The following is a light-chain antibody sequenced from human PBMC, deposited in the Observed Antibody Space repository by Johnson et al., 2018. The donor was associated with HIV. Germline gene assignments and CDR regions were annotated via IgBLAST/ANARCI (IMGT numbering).Light chain of an antibody. Sequence: QSVLTQPPSVSAAPGQRVTISCSGSSSNIGKNYVSWYQQLPGTAPKLLIYENNKRPSGIPDRFSGSKSGTSATLGITGLQTENEADYYGGTWDSSLSAYVFVMGTKVTVL. V-gene: IGLV1-51*02. CDR1: SSNIGKNY. CDR2: ENN. CDR3: GTWDSSLSAYV. J-gene: IGLJ1*01.